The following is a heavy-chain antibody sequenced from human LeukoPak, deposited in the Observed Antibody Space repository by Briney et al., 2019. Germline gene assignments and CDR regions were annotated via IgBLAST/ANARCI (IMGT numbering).Heavy chain of an antibody. D-gene: IGHD3-16*02. CDR3: ARLREGLYHFGH. V-gene: IGHV1-2*02. Sequence: ASVKVSCKASGYTFTDYYIQWMRQAPGQGLEWMGWINVNNGGTKYAQHLQGRVAMTTDTSISTAYMELSRLRSDDTAVYYCARLREGLYHFGHWGQGTLVSVSS. CDR1: GYTFTDYY. J-gene: IGHJ4*02. CDR2: INVNNGGT.